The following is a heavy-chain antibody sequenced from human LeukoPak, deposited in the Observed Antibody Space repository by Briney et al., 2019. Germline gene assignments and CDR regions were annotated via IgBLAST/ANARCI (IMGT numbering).Heavy chain of an antibody. V-gene: IGHV1-69*13. CDR3: ARVSYSSSWLYYFDY. D-gene: IGHD6-13*01. CDR2: IIPIFGTA. J-gene: IGHJ4*02. Sequence: SVKVSCKASGGTFSSYAISWVRQAPGQGLEWMGGIIPIFGTANYAQKFQGRVTITADESTSTAYMELSSLRSEDTAVYYCARVSYSSSWLYYFDYWGQGTLVTVSS. CDR1: GGTFSSYA.